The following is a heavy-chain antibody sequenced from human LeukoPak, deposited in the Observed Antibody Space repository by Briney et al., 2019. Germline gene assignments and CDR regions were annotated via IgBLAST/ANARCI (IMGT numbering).Heavy chain of an antibody. CDR1: GFTFSSYS. Sequence: GGSLRLSCAASGFTFSSYSMYWVRQAPGKGLEWVSSINNSCKNIYYADSVKGRFTISRDNAKNSLYLQMNSPRAEDTAVYYCARDRAEVLLWFMEMDHWGQGTLATFSS. V-gene: IGHV3-21*01. D-gene: IGHD3-10*01. J-gene: IGHJ4*02. CDR2: INNSCKNI. CDR3: ARDRAEVLLWFMEMDH.